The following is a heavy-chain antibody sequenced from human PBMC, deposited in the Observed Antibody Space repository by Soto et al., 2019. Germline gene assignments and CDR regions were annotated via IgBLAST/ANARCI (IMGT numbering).Heavy chain of an antibody. V-gene: IGHV3-53*01. CDR3: AREVDYDFWSGYYIDL. CDR1: GFTVSSNY. Sequence: EVQLVESGGGLIQPGGSLRLSCAASGFTVSSNYMSWVRQAPGKGLEWVSVIYSGGSTYYADSVKGRFTISRDNSKNTLYLQMNSLRAADTAVYYCAREVDYDFWSGYYIDLWGQGTLVTVSS. J-gene: IGHJ5*02. CDR2: IYSGGST. D-gene: IGHD3-3*01.